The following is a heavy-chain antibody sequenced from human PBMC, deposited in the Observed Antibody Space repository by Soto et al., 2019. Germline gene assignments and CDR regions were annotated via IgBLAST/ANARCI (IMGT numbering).Heavy chain of an antibody. CDR1: GFTFSSYA. D-gene: IGHD2-15*01. J-gene: IGHJ3*02. CDR3: ASHLGYCSGGSCPPDAFDI. CDR2: ISGSGGST. V-gene: IGHV3-23*01. Sequence: GGSLRLSCAASGFTFSSYAMSWVRQAPGKGLEWVSAISGSGGSTYYADSVKGRFTISRDNSKNTLYLQMNSLRAGDTAVYYCASHLGYCSGGSCPPDAFDIWGQGTMVTVSS.